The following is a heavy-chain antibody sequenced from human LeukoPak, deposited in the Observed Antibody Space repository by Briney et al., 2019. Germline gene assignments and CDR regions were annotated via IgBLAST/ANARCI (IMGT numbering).Heavy chain of an antibody. CDR3: ATAGYDDGPKPGMDY. Sequence: GASVKVSCKVSGYTLTELSMHWVRQAPGKGLEWMGDFDPEDGETIYAQKFQGRVTMTEDTSTDTAYMELSSLRSEDTAVYYCATAGYDDGPKPGMDYWGQGTLVTVSS. D-gene: IGHD5-12*01. J-gene: IGHJ4*02. V-gene: IGHV1-24*01. CDR1: GYTLTELS. CDR2: FDPEDGET.